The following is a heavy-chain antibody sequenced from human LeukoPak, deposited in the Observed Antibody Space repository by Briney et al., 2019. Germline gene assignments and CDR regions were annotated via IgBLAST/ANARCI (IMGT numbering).Heavy chain of an antibody. CDR3: AKGEMATMSFDY. CDR2: IWYDGSNK. J-gene: IGHJ4*02. Sequence: GGSLRLSCAASGFTFSSYGMHWVRQAPGKGLEWVAVIWYDGSNKYYADSVKGRFTISRDNSKNTLYLQMNSLRAEDTAVYYCAKGEMATMSFDYWGQGTLVTVSS. V-gene: IGHV3-33*06. CDR1: GFTFSSYG. D-gene: IGHD5-24*01.